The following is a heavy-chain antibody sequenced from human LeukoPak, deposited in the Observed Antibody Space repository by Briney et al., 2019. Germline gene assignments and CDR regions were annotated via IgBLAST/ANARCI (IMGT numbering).Heavy chain of an antibody. CDR1: GGSISSGGYY. D-gene: IGHD2-2*01. CDR3: ASVSTRASADFDY. CDR2: IYHSGST. J-gene: IGHJ4*02. V-gene: IGHV4-30-2*01. Sequence: PSETLSLTCTVSGGSISSGGYYWSWIRQPPGKGLEWIGYIYHSGSTYYNPSLKSRVTISVDRSKNQFSLKLSSVTAADTAVYYCASVSTRASADFDYWGQGTLVTVSS.